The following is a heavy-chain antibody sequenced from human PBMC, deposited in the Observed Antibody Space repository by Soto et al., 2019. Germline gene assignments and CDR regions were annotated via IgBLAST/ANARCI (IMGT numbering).Heavy chain of an antibody. CDR2: VYYSGSN. CDR3: ASTPYDSSAYYYSGIFDY. D-gene: IGHD3-22*01. Sequence: QLQLQESGPGLVKTSETLSLTCTVSGGSISSSSYYWGWIRQSPGKGLEGIGSVYYSGSNYYNPSLKSRVTISVDTSKNQFSLKLSSVTAADTAVYYCASTPYDSSAYYYSGIFDYWGQGTLVTVSS. J-gene: IGHJ4*02. V-gene: IGHV4-39*01. CDR1: GGSISSSSYY.